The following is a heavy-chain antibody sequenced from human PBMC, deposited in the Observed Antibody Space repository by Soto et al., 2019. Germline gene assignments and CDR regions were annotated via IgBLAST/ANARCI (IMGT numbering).Heavy chain of an antibody. CDR2: INPNSGGT. Sequence: ASVKVSCKASGYTFTGYYMHWVRQAPGQGLEWMGWINPNSGGTNYAQKFQGRVTMTRDTSISTAYMELSRLRSDDTAVYYCAREGAYYDILTGYYPTPFDPWGQGTLVTV. D-gene: IGHD3-9*01. V-gene: IGHV1-2*02. J-gene: IGHJ5*02. CDR1: GYTFTGYY. CDR3: AREGAYYDILTGYYPTPFDP.